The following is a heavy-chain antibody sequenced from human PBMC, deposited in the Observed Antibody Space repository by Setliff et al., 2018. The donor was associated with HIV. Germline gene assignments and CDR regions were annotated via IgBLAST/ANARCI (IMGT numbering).Heavy chain of an antibody. D-gene: IGHD6-13*01. CDR2: IFTSGDT. Sequence: PSETLSLTCTVSGVSISNYYWNWIRQPPGKGLEWIGYIFTSGDTNYNPSLRSRVTLSLDTSKNQLSLKLSSVTAADTAVYYCATRPADSKWYGVFDYWGQGTLVTVSS. V-gene: IGHV4-4*09. CDR1: GVSISNYY. J-gene: IGHJ4*02. CDR3: ATRPADSKWYGVFDY.